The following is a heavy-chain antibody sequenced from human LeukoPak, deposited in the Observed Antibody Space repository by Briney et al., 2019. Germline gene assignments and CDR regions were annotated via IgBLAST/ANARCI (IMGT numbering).Heavy chain of an antibody. CDR1: GFTFSSYW. CDR2: INSDGSST. V-gene: IGHV3-74*01. CDR3: ARGVGYCSSTSCYWWFDP. Sequence: GGSLRLSCAASGFTFSSYWMHWVRQAPGKGLVWISRINSDGSSTSYADSVKGRFTISRDNAKNTLYLQMNSLRAEDTAVYYCARGVGYCSSTSCYWWFDPWGQGTLVTVSS. J-gene: IGHJ5*02. D-gene: IGHD2-2*01.